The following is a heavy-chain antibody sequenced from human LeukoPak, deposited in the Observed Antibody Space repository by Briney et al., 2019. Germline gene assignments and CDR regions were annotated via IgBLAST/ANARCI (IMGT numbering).Heavy chain of an antibody. D-gene: IGHD5-18*01. CDR1: GGSFSGYY. CDR3: ARGYSYGYE. J-gene: IGHJ4*02. V-gene: IGHV4-59*01. Sequence: SETLSLTCAVYGGSFSGYYWSWIRQPPGKGLEWIGYIYYSGSTNYNPSLKSRVTISVDTSKNQFSLKLSSVTAADTAVYYCARGYSYGYEWGQGTLVTVSP. CDR2: IYYSGST.